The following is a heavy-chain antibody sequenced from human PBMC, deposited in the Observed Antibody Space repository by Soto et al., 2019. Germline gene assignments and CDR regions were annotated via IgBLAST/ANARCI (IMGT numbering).Heavy chain of an antibody. D-gene: IGHD4-17*01. CDR2: IYYSGST. Sequence: TLSLTCTVSGGSISSGGYYWSWIRQHPGKGLEWIGYIYYSGSTYYNPSLKSRVTISVDTSKNQFSLKLSSVTAADTAVYYCARDIRDYGDYVLDYWGQGTLVTVSS. V-gene: IGHV4-31*03. J-gene: IGHJ4*02. CDR3: ARDIRDYGDYVLDY. CDR1: GGSISSGGYY.